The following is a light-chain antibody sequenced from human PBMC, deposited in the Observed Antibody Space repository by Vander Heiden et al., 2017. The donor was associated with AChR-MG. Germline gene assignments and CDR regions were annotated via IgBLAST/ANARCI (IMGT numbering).Light chain of an antibody. CDR2: KAS. J-gene: IGKJ4*01. CDR3: QQGSNWPLT. CDR1: QSATTY. V-gene: IGKV3-11*01. Sequence: EIVLTQSPATLSLSPGEGATLSCRASQSATTYLAWYQQKPGQAPRLLIYKASNRAAGIPARFSGSGSGTDFTLTISSLEPEDFAVYYCQQGSNWPLTFGGGTKVEIK.